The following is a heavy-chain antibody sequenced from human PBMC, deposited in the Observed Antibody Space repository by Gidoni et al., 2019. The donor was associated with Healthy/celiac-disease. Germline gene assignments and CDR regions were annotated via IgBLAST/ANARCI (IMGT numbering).Heavy chain of an antibody. CDR1: GYTFTSYD. CDR3: ARERLASGMDV. J-gene: IGHJ6*02. V-gene: IGHV1-8*01. CDR2: MNPNSGNT. D-gene: IGHD3-3*02. Sequence: QVQLVQSGAEVQKPGASVKVSYKASGYTFTSYDVNCVRQATGQGLGWRGWMNPNSGNTGYAQKFQGRVTMTRNTSISTAYMELSSLRSEDTAVYYCARERLASGMDVWGQGTTVTVSS.